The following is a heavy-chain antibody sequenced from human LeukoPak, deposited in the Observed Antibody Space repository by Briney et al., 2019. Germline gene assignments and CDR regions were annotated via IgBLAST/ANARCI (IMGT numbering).Heavy chain of an antibody. J-gene: IGHJ4*02. CDR3: ARPSGEYSSGWYPPGY. CDR1: GYIINNYW. CDR2: IYPGDSDT. D-gene: IGHD6-19*01. Sequence: GESLKISCKGSGYIINNYWIAWVRQMPGKGLEWMGIIYPGDSDTRYSPSFQGQVTISADKSISTAYLQWSSLKASDTAMYYCARPSGEYSSGWYPPGYWGQGTLVTVSS. V-gene: IGHV5-51*01.